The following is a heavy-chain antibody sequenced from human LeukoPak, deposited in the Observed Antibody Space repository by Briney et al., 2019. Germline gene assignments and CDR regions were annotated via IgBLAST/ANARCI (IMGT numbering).Heavy chain of an antibody. V-gene: IGHV3-30*02. CDR3: AKDLGSSWPYYFDY. CDR2: IRYDGSNK. Sequence: GGSLRLSCAASGFTFSSYCMHWVRQAPAKGLEWVAFIRYDGSNKYYADSVKRRFTISRDKSKNTLYLQMNSLRAEDTVVYYCAKDLGSSWPYYFDYWGQGTLVTVSS. CDR1: GFTFSSYC. D-gene: IGHD6-13*01. J-gene: IGHJ4*02.